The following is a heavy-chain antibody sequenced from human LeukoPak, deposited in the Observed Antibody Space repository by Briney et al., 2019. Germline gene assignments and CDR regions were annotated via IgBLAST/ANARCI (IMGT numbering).Heavy chain of an antibody. CDR3: ARDRLPPPGAFDI. CDR1: GFTVSSNF. CDR2: IYSGGNT. Sequence: PGGSLRLSCAASGFTVSSNFMSWVRQAPGKGLEWVSVIYSGGNTYYADYVKGRFTISRDNSKNTLYLQMNSLRAEDTAVYHCARDRLPPPGAFDIWGQGTMVTVSS. D-gene: IGHD7-27*01. V-gene: IGHV3-66*01. J-gene: IGHJ3*02.